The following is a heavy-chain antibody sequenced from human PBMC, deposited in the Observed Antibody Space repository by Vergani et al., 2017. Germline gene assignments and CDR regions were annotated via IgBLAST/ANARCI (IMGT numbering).Heavy chain of an antibody. CDR1: GFTFSNSA. CDR2: LSASDRRK. J-gene: IGHJ3*02. D-gene: IGHD6-19*01. Sequence: EVNLLESGGGLVQSGGSLRLSCAASGFTFSNSAVSWVRQAPGRGLAWDSTLSASDRRKHYADSVKGRFTISRDISKNTLFLHMNSLPPEVTAVYYCAKVGRSEVAGTFGAFDIWGQGTMVTVSS. V-gene: IGHV3-23*01. CDR3: AKVGRSEVAGTFGAFDI.